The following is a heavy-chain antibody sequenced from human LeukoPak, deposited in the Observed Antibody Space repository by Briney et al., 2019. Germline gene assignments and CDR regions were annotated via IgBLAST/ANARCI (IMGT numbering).Heavy chain of an antibody. Sequence: SETLSLTCTVSGVPITKSYYYCGWIRQPPGKGLEWIGTIYYSGKIFYNASLNSRLTISVDTSKNQFSLGLTSVTAADTALYYRAMEPTKPRFDYWGQGTPVTVSS. CDR2: IYYSGKI. CDR3: AMEPTKPRFDY. CDR1: GVPITKSYYY. D-gene: IGHD1-1*01. V-gene: IGHV4-39*01. J-gene: IGHJ4*02.